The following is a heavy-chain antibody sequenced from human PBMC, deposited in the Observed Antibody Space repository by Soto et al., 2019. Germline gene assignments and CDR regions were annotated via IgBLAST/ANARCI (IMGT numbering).Heavy chain of an antibody. J-gene: IGHJ4*02. V-gene: IGHV3-53*01. Sequence: PGGSLRLSCAASGFSVSDSYMSWVRQAPGKGLEWVSIVYAGGETYYADSVKGRFTISRDNSKNTLYLQMNSLRAEDTAVYYCASRFVGYDSSGYYRPRLDYWGQGTLVTVSS. D-gene: IGHD3-22*01. CDR2: VYAGGET. CDR3: ASRFVGYDSSGYYRPRLDY. CDR1: GFSVSDSY.